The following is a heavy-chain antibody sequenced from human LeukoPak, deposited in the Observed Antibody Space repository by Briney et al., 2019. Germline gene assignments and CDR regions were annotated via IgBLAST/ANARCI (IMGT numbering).Heavy chain of an antibody. CDR1: GFTVSSNY. J-gene: IGHJ1*01. Sequence: PGGSLRLSCAASGFTVSSNYMSWVRQAPGKGLEWVSLIYSDGSTSYADSVKGRFTISRDNSKNTLYLQMNSLRAEDTAVYYCANSAWYSYFQHWGQGTLVTVSS. V-gene: IGHV3-53*01. CDR3: ANSAWYSYFQH. D-gene: IGHD6-19*01. CDR2: IYSDGST.